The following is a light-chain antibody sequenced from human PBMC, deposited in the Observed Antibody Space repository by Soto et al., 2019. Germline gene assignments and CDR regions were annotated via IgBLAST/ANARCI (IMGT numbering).Light chain of an antibody. CDR3: QQYNSYSRT. CDR1: QSISSW. J-gene: IGKJ1*01. Sequence: DIQMTQSGSTLSASVGDRVTITCRASQSISSWLAWYQQKPGKAPKLLIFDASSLESGVPSRFSGSGSGTEFTLTISSLQPDDFATYYCQQYNSYSRTFGQGTKVDIK. CDR2: DAS. V-gene: IGKV1-5*01.